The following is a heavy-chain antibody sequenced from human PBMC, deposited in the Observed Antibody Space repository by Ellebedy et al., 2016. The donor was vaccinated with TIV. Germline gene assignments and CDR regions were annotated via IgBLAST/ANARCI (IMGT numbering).Heavy chain of an antibody. CDR1: GYSISSNYY. V-gene: IGHV4-38-2*02. CDR3: ARAERSRDTYT. Sequence: MPSETLSLTCTVSGYSISSNYYWDWTWQPPGKGLEWIGSIHYGGITYHNTSLTSQVTISMDRSRNQFSLKLTSVTAADTAVYYCARAERSRDTYTWGQGTLVTVSS. CDR2: IHYGGIT. D-gene: IGHD3-16*01. J-gene: IGHJ5*02.